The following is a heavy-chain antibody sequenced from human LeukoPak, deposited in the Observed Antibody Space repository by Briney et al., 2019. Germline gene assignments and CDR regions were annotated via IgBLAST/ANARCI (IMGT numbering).Heavy chain of an antibody. CDR1: GGSFSNYY. D-gene: IGHD1-14*01. J-gene: IGHJ6*02. CDR2: IYTSGST. CDR3: ARQPPQYYGMDV. V-gene: IGHV4-4*07. Sequence: SETLSLTCTVSGGSFSNYYWSWIRPPAGKGLEWIGRIYTSGSTNYNPSVKSRVTMSVDTSNNQFSLKLTSVTAADTAVYYCARQPPQYYGMDVWGRGTTVTVSS.